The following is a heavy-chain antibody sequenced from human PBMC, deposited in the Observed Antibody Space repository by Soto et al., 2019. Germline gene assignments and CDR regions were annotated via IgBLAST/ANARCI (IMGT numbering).Heavy chain of an antibody. Sequence: GGSLRLSCAASGFTFSSYGMHWVRQAPGKGLEWVAVISYDGSNKYYADSVKGRFTISRDNSKNTLYLQMNSLRAEDTAVYYCAKDSSGSGIYYYGMDVWGQGTTVTVSS. J-gene: IGHJ6*02. CDR3: AKDSSGSGIYYYGMDV. CDR2: ISYDGSNK. CDR1: GFTFSSYG. D-gene: IGHD3-10*01. V-gene: IGHV3-30*18.